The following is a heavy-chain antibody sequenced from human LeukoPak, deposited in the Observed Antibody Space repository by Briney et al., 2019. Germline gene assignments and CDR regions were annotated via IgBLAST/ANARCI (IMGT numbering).Heavy chain of an antibody. D-gene: IGHD3-22*01. J-gene: IGHJ3*02. CDR3: ARMMTDFDGSGHDIQRGAFDI. V-gene: IGHV3-30*04. Sequence: GGSLRLSCAASGFTFNGYRLHWVRQAPGKGLEWVAVISYDGRYQFYADSVKGRFTVSRDNSKNTLSLQMNSLRAEDTAMYHCARMMTDFDGSGHDIQRGAFDIWGQGTMVTVS. CDR2: ISYDGRYQ. CDR1: GFTFNGYR.